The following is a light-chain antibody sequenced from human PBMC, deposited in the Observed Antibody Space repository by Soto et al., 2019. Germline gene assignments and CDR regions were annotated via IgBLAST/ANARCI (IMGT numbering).Light chain of an antibody. CDR1: QSISSW. CDR3: QHYGGMWA. Sequence: DIQMTQSPSTLSASVGDRVTITCRASQSISSWLAWYQQKPGKAPKLLIYTASSLESGVPSRFSGSGSGTEFILTINSLQPDDFATYCCQHYGGMWAFGQGTKVDIK. V-gene: IGKV1-5*03. J-gene: IGKJ1*01. CDR2: TAS.